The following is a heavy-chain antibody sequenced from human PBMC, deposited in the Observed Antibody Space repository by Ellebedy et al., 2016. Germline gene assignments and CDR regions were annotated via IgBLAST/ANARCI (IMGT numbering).Heavy chain of an antibody. V-gene: IGHV3-74*01. CDR3: ARAPYSGSPCQDY. CDR2: INSDGSST. Sequence: GGSLRLSXVASGFTFSTYWMHWVRQAPGKGLVWVSRINSDGSSTSYADSVKGRFTISRDNAKNTLYLQINSLRAEDTAVYYCARAPYSGSPCQDYWGQGTLVTVSS. J-gene: IGHJ4*02. CDR1: GFTFSTYW. D-gene: IGHD1-26*01.